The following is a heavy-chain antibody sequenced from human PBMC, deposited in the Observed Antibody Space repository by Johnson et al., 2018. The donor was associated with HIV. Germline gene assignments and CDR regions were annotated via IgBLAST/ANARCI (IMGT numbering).Heavy chain of an antibody. CDR2: ISGSGGST. Sequence: VKLVESGGGLVQPGGSLRLSCAASGFTFSSYAMSWVRQAPGKGLEWVSAISGSGGSTYYADSVKGRFTISRDNAENSLYLQINSLRAEDTAVYYCVRPHAFDIWGQGTMVTVSS. V-gene: IGHV3-23*04. CDR3: VRPHAFDI. J-gene: IGHJ3*02. CDR1: GFTFSSYA.